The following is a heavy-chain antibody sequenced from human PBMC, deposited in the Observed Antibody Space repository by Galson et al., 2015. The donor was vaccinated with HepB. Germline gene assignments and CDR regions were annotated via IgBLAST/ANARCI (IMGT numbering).Heavy chain of an antibody. J-gene: IGHJ3*02. Sequence: SLRLSCAASGFTFSRYWMSWVRQAPGKGLDWVASINEDGSEKYYVDSVKGRFTISRDNAKNSLYLQMNTVRAEDTAVYYCARVRRIDYGGINDAFDIWGQGTMVTVSS. CDR1: GFTFSRYW. CDR2: INEDGSEK. D-gene: IGHD4-23*01. CDR3: ARVRRIDYGGINDAFDI. V-gene: IGHV3-7*03.